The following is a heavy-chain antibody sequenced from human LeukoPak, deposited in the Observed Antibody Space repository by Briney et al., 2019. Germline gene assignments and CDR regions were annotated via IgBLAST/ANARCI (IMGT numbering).Heavy chain of an antibody. CDR3: AKDWSLGYGCLDY. CDR1: GFTFSKFG. J-gene: IGHJ4*02. D-gene: IGHD5-12*01. Sequence: GGSLRLSCAASGFTFSKFGMHWVRQTPGKGLEWVALVWNDGSKNYYADSVKGRFTISRDNSKDTLYLLLNSLRAEDTAVYYCAKDWSLGYGCLDYWGQGTLVTVSS. V-gene: IGHV3-33*06. CDR2: VWNDGSKN.